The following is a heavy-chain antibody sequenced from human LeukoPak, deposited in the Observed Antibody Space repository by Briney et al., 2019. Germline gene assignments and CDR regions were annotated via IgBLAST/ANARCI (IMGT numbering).Heavy chain of an antibody. D-gene: IGHD3-22*01. CDR1: GFTVSSND. J-gene: IGHJ4*02. V-gene: IGHV3-11*06. Sequence: PGGSLRLSCAASGFTVSSNDMHWIRQAPGKGLEWLSYISGSGSDTNYVDSVQGRFTISRDNAKNSLYLQMNSLRAEDTAVYYCARVNPISSGFYAYWGQGTLVTVSS. CDR2: ISGSGSDT. CDR3: ARVNPISSGFYAY.